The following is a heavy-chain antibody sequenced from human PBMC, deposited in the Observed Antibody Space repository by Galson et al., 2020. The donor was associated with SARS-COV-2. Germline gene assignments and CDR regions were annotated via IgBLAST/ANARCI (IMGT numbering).Heavy chain of an antibody. CDR2: IFYSGSS. J-gene: IGHJ5*02. Sequence: SETLSLTCTVSGGSITSYYWSWLRQPPARGLACIGYIFYSGSSNYNPPLKSPVTISLDTSKSQFSLKLTSVTAADTAVYYCVRERHSSSWYNGWFDPWGQGTLVTVSS. CDR1: GGSITSYY. V-gene: IGHV4-59*12. D-gene: IGHD6-13*01. CDR3: VRERHSSSWYNGWFDP.